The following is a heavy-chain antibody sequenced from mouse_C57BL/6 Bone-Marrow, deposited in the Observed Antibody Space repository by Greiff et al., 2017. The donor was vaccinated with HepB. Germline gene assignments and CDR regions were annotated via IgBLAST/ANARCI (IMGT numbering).Heavy chain of an antibody. V-gene: IGHV5-2*01. J-gene: IGHJ4*01. Sequence: EVKLVESGGGLVQPGESLKLSCESNEYEFPSHDLSWVRKTPEKRLELVAAFNSDGGSTYYPDTMERRFIIARDNTKKTLYLQMSSLRSEDTALYYCARHYDGLRAMDYWGQGTSVTVSS. D-gene: IGHD2-3*01. CDR3: ARHYDGLRAMDY. CDR1: EYEFPSHD. CDR2: FNSDGGST.